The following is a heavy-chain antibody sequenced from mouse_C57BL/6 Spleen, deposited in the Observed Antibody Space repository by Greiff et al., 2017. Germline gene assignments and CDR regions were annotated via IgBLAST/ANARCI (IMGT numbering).Heavy chain of an antibody. CDR1: GYTFTSYW. CDR2: INPSNGGT. Sequence: QVQLQQPGTELVKPGASVKLSCKASGYTFTSYWMHWVKQRPGQGLEWIGNINPSNGGTNYNEKFNSKATLTVDKSSSTAYMQLSSLTSEDSAVYYCARQPIYDGYYFDYWGQGTTLTVSS. V-gene: IGHV1-53*01. CDR3: ARQPIYDGYYFDY. J-gene: IGHJ2*01. D-gene: IGHD2-3*01.